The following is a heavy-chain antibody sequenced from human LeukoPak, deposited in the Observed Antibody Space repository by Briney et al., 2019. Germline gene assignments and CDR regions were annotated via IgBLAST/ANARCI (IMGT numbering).Heavy chain of an antibody. J-gene: IGHJ4*02. CDR2: IYYSGST. CDR1: GGSISSYY. D-gene: IGHD3-22*01. V-gene: IGHV4-59*08. Sequence: PSETLSLTCTVSGGSISSYYWSWIRQPPGKGLEWIGYIYYSGSTNYNPSLKSRVTISVDTSKNQFSLKLSSVTAADTAVYYCARVWLDDSSGYYPHYFDYWGQGTLVTVSS. CDR3: ARVWLDDSSGYYPHYFDY.